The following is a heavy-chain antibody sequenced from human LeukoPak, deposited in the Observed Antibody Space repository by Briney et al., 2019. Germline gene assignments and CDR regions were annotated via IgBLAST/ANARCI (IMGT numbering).Heavy chain of an antibody. V-gene: IGHV3-21*01. J-gene: IGHJ4*02. CDR2: ISSSSSYI. CDR1: GFTFSSYS. Sequence: GGSLRLSCAASGFTFSSYSMNWVRQARGKGLEWVSSISSSSSYIYYADSVKGRFTISRDNAKNSLYLQMNSLRAEDTAVYYCARDSGSYYGYFDYWGQGTLVTVSS. D-gene: IGHD1-26*01. CDR3: ARDSGSYYGYFDY.